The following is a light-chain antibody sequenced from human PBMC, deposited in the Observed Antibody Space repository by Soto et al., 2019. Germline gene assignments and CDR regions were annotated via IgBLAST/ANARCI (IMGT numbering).Light chain of an antibody. CDR3: GQFVSSPPRT. Sequence: EIVLTQSPGTLSLSPGEKPTFSSGPGQSLGKTSLSWYQQKLGLAPSLLTYGVSTRATGIPDRFSGSGSGTDFILTISRLEPEDFALYYCGQFVSSPPRTFGQGTKVEIK. V-gene: IGKV3-20*01. CDR2: GVS. J-gene: IGKJ1*01. CDR1: QSLGKTS.